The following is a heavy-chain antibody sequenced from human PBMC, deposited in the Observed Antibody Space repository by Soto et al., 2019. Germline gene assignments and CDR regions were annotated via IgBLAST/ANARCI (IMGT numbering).Heavy chain of an antibody. CDR2: ISSNGGST. CDR1: GFTFSSYA. V-gene: IGHV3-64D*08. Sequence: GGSLRLSCAASGFTFSSYAMHWVRQAPGKGLEYVSAISSNGGSTYYADSVKGRFTISRDNSKSTLYLQMSSLRAEDTAVYYCVIDYYYYGMDVWGQGTTVTVSS. CDR3: VIDYYYYGMDV. J-gene: IGHJ6*02.